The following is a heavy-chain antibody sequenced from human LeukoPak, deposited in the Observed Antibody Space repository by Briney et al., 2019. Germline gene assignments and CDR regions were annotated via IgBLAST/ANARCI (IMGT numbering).Heavy chain of an antibody. CDR3: AKGLYYGLGSYFPFDF. J-gene: IGHJ4*02. Sequence: PGRSLRLSCAASGFTFSSYAMHWVRQAPGKGLEWVAVISYDGSNQYYADSVKGRFTISRDNSKNTLYLQMNSLRAEDTAVYYCAKGLYYGLGSYFPFDFWGQGTLVTVSS. CDR1: GFTFSSYA. D-gene: IGHD3-10*01. V-gene: IGHV3-30-3*01. CDR2: ISYDGSNQ.